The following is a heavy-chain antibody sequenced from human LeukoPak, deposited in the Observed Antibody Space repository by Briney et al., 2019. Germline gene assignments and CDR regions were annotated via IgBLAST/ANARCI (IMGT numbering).Heavy chain of an antibody. J-gene: IGHJ4*02. CDR3: ARNIKYCSGGSCYSYFDY. CDR2: ISAYNGNT. Sequence: ASVKVSCKASGYTFTSYGISWVRQAPGQGLEWMGWISAYNGNTNYAQKLQGRVTMTTDTSTSTAYMELRSLRSDDTAVYYCARNIKYCSGGSCYSYFDYWGQGTLVTVSS. D-gene: IGHD2-15*01. V-gene: IGHV1-18*01. CDR1: GYTFTSYG.